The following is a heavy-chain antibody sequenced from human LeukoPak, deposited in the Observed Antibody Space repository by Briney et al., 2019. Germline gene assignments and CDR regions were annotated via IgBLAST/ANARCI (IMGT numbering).Heavy chain of an antibody. D-gene: IGHD2-15*01. CDR2: ISAGGDFV. CDR1: GFPFSTHS. V-gene: IGHV3-23*01. J-gene: IGHJ4*02. Sequence: PGGSLRLSCAASGFPFSTHSLNWVRQAPGKGLEWVSSISAGGDFVYYGDSVKGRFTISRDNSKNTLYLQMNSLRAEDTAVYYCAKGKPRAWPGYYDYWGQGALVTVSS. CDR3: AKGKPRAWPGYYDY.